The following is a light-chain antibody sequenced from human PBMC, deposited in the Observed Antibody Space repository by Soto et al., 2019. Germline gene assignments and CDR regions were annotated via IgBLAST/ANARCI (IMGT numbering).Light chain of an antibody. Sequence: EIVMTQSPATLSVSPGERATLSCRASQNIDSNLAWYQQKPGQAPRLLIYGASTRATGIPARFSGSGSGTEFTLTISSLQSEDFAVYYCQQYNTRRTFGQGTKLEI. J-gene: IGKJ2*02. CDR3: QQYNTRRT. CDR2: GAS. V-gene: IGKV3-15*01. CDR1: QNIDSN.